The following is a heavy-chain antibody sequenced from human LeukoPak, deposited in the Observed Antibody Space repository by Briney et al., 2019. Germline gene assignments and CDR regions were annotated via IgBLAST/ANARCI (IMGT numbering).Heavy chain of an antibody. Sequence: ASVEVSCKASGYSFTTYGIGWVRQAPGQGLEWMGWISASNGKTNYAQNLQGRVTMTTDTSTNTAYMEVRSLRSDDTAVYYCARALYYFYYMDVWGKGTTVTVSS. J-gene: IGHJ6*03. CDR1: GYSFTTYG. CDR2: ISASNGKT. V-gene: IGHV1-18*01. CDR3: ARALYYFYYMDV.